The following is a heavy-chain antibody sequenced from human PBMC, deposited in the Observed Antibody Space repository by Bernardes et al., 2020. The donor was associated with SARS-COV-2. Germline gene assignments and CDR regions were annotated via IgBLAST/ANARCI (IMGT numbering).Heavy chain of an antibody. CDR3: ARDGYDSSGYYYRGYGMDV. V-gene: IGHV3-33*08. Sequence: GSLRLSCAASGFTFSSYWMSWVRQAPGKGLEWVAVIWYDGSNKYYADSVKGRFTISRDNSKNTLYLQMNSLRAEDTAVYYCARDGYDSSGYYYRGYGMDVWGQGTTVTVSS. CDR2: IWYDGSNK. CDR1: GFTFSSYW. J-gene: IGHJ6*02. D-gene: IGHD3-22*01.